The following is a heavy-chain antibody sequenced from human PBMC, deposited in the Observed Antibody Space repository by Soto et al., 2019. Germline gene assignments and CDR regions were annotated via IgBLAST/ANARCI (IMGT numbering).Heavy chain of an antibody. CDR3: AYFFQFIAAADEDWFDP. CDR1: GGSISSSSYY. J-gene: IGHJ5*02. V-gene: IGHV4-39*01. D-gene: IGHD6-13*01. Sequence: ASETLSLTCTVSGGSISSSSYYWGWIRQPPGKGLEWIGSIYYSGSTYYNPSLKSRVTISVDTSKNQFSLKLSSVTAADTAVYYCAYFFQFIAAADEDWFDPRGQGTLVTVSS. CDR2: IYYSGST.